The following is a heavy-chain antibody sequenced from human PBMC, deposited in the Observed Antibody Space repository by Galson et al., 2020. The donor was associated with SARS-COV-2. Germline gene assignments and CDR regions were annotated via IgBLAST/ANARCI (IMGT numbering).Heavy chain of an antibody. D-gene: IGHD1-1*01. CDR1: GGSISSGGYY. CDR3: ARGEMATTGDY. V-gene: IGHV4-31*03. CDR2: IYYSGST. Sequence: ETSETLSLTCTVSGGSISSGGYYWSWIRQHPGKGLEWIGYIYYSGSTYYNPSLKSRVTISVDTSKNQFSLKLSSVTAADTAVYYCARGEMATTGDYWGQGTLVTVSS. J-gene: IGHJ4*02.